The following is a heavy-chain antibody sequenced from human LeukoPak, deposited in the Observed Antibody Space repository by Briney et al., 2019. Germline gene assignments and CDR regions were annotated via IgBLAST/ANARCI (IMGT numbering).Heavy chain of an antibody. Sequence: GGSLRLSCAASGFTFSSYAMHWVRQAPGKGLEWVAVISYDGSNKYYADSVKGRFTISRDNSKNTLYLQMNSLRAEDTAVYYCARDDSSSWSFDYWGQGTLVTVSS. D-gene: IGHD6-13*01. CDR2: ISYDGSNK. CDR1: GFTFSSYA. J-gene: IGHJ4*02. CDR3: ARDDSSSWSFDY. V-gene: IGHV3-30*04.